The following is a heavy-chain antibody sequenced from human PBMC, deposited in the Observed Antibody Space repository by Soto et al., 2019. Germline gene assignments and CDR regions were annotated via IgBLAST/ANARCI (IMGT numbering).Heavy chain of an antibody. D-gene: IGHD2-15*01. J-gene: IGHJ6*02. CDR1: GFSLSTRGVG. CDR2: IYWDADK. V-gene: IGHV2-5*02. Sequence: QITLEESGPTLVKPTQNLTLTCTFSGFSLSTRGVGVGWIRQPPGKALEWLALIYWDADKRYRPALGSRLTITKEPSKTRVVLPMTNMDPVDTATYYCAPSFIDTPLRGTSYHYGMDVWGQGTTVTVYS. CDR3: APSFIDTPLRGTSYHYGMDV.